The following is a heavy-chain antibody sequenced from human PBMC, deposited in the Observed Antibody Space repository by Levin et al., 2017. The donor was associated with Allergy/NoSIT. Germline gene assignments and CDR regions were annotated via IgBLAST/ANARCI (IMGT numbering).Heavy chain of an antibody. CDR1: GFTFSSYA. CDR2: ISGSGGST. J-gene: IGHJ4*02. D-gene: IGHD6-25*01. V-gene: IGHV3-23*01. CDR3: AKRGSGYSSAPDY. Sequence: GESLKISCAASGFTFSSYAMSWVRQAPGKGLEWVSAISGSGGSTYYADSVKGRFTISRDNSKNTLYLQMNSLRAEDTAVYYCAKRGSGYSSAPDYWGQGTLVTVSS.